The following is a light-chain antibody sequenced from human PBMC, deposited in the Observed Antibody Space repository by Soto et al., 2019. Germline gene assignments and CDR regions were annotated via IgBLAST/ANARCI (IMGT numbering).Light chain of an antibody. V-gene: IGKV3-15*01. J-gene: IGKJ5*01. CDR2: GAS. Sequence: EIVIRQSPATLSVSPEERATLSCRASQSVSSNLAWYQQKPGQAPRLLIYGASTRATGIPARFSGSGSGTEFTLTISILQSEDFAVYYCQQYTNGPPITFGQGTRLEIK. CDR3: QQYTNGPPIT. CDR1: QSVSSN.